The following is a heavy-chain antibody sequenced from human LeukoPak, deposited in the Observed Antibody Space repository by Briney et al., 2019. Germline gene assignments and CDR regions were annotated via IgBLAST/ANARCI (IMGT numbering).Heavy chain of an antibody. V-gene: IGHV3-53*05. CDR2: IYSGGST. CDR3: AKDRTGSYYNGPFGY. J-gene: IGHJ4*02. CDR1: GFTVSSNY. Sequence: GGSLRLSCAASGFTVSSNYMSWVRQAPGKGLEWVSVIYSGGSTYYADSVKGRFTISRDNSKNTLYLQMNSLRAEDTAVYYCAKDRTGSYYNGPFGYWGQGTLVTVSS. D-gene: IGHD3-10*01.